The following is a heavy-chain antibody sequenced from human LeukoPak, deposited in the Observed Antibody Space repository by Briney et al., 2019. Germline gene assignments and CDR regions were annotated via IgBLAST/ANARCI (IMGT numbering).Heavy chain of an antibody. CDR3: ARVGYCSSTSCASDY. V-gene: IGHV3-20*04. J-gene: IGHJ4*02. CDR2: INWNGGST. D-gene: IGHD2-2*01. CDR1: GFTFDDYG. Sequence: GGSLRLSCAASGFTFDDYGMSWVRQAPGKGLEWVSGINWNGGSTGYADSVKGRFTISRDNAKNSLYLQMNSLRAEDTALYYCARVGYCSSTSCASDYWGQGTLVTVSS.